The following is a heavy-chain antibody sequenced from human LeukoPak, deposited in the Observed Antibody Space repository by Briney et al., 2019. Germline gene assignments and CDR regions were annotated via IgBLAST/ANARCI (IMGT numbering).Heavy chain of an antibody. CDR1: GDSVSSNTAG. CDR2: TYYRSKWHN. CDR3: ARDYYGSGSYFYYYYYMDV. J-gene: IGHJ6*03. D-gene: IGHD3-10*01. Sequence: SQTLSLTCAISGDSVSSNTAGWNWIRQSPSRGLEWLGRTYYRSKWHNDYAVSVKSRITINPDTSKNQFSLQLNSVTPEDTAVYYCARDYYGSGSYFYYYYYMDVWGKGTTVTVSS. V-gene: IGHV6-1*01.